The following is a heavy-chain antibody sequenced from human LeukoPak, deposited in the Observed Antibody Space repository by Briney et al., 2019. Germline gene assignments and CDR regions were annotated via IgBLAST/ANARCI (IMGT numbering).Heavy chain of an antibody. CDR3: VRIPNNAGFPNWFDP. J-gene: IGHJ5*02. D-gene: IGHD1-14*01. V-gene: IGHV3-21*01. CDR2: ISGSSNYI. Sequence: PGGSLRLSCAASGFTFSTSTMNWVRQAPGKGLEWVSSISGSSNYIYYADSVKGRFTISRDNAKNSLYLQMNSLRAEDTAVYYCVRIPNNAGFPNWFDPWGQGTLVTVS. CDR1: GFTFSTST.